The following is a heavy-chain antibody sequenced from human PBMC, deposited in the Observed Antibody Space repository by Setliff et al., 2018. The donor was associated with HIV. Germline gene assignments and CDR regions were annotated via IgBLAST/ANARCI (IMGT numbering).Heavy chain of an antibody. CDR1: GGSISSHY. CDR3: ARPVSKYFYGMDV. J-gene: IGHJ6*02. CDR2: IYCSGST. V-gene: IGHV4-59*11. Sequence: SETLSLTCTVSGGSISSHYWSWIRQPPGKGLEWIGSIYCSGSTNYNPSLKSRVTISVDKSKNQFSLKLSSVTPADTAVYYCARPVSKYFYGMDVWGQGTTVTVSS.